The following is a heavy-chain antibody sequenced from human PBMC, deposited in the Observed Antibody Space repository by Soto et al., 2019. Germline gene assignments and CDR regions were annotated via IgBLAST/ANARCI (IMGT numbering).Heavy chain of an antibody. CDR1: GFTFSSYA. J-gene: IGHJ6*02. Sequence: LRLSCAASGFTFSSYAMHWVRQAPGKGLEWVAVISYDGSNKYYADSVKGRFTISRDNSKNTLYLQMNSLRAEDTAVYYCARGVGGYCTNGVCYSYYGMDVWGQGXTVTVSS. CDR3: ARGVGGYCTNGVCYSYYGMDV. V-gene: IGHV3-30-3*01. D-gene: IGHD2-8*01. CDR2: ISYDGSNK.